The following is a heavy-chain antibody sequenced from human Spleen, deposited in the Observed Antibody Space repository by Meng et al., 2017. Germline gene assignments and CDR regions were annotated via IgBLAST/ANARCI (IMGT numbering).Heavy chain of an antibody. CDR2: IYYSGST. CDR3: ARLEGNGYGDYGALNNY. D-gene: IGHD4-17*01. Sequence: GSLRLSCTVSGGSISSSSYYWGWIRQPPGKGLEWIGSIYYSGSTYYNPSLKSRVTISVDTSKNQFSLKLSSVTAADTAVYYCARLEGNGYGDYGALNNYWGQRTLVTVSS. J-gene: IGHJ4*02. CDR1: GGSISSSSYY. V-gene: IGHV4-39*07.